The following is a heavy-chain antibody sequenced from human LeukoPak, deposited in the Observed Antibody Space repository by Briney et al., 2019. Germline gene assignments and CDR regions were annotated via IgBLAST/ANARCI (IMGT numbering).Heavy chain of an antibody. CDR2: INRHGNT. J-gene: IGHJ4*02. Sequence: SETLSLTCAVSGEPFSGYYWGWIRQPPGKGLELIGEINRHGNTDYNPSLKSRVFMSIDTSKNQFSLKLISVTAADTAVYYCARLVPERFFQLNPEGYYDYWGQGTLVTVSS. D-gene: IGHD3-3*01. CDR1: GEPFSGYY. V-gene: IGHV4-34*01. CDR3: ARLVPERFFQLNPEGYYDY.